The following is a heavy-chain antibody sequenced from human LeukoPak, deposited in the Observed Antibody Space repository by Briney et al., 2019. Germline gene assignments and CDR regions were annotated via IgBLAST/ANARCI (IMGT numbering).Heavy chain of an antibody. CDR3: ARSPPYRGGSYGALDI. CDR1: GYTFTGYY. Sequence: GASVKVSCKASGYTFTGYYMHWVRQAPGQGLEWMGWINPNSGGTNYAQKFQGRVTITRNTSISTAYMELSSLRSEDTAVYYCARSPPYRGGSYGALDIWGQGTMVTVSS. D-gene: IGHD1-26*01. CDR2: INPNSGGT. J-gene: IGHJ3*02. V-gene: IGHV1-2*02.